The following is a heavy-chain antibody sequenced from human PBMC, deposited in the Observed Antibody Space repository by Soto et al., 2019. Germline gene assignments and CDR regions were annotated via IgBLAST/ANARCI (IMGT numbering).Heavy chain of an antibody. CDR1: GGSVSSGSYH. Sequence: QVQLQESGPGLVKPSETLSLTCSVSGGSVSSGSYHWSWIRQPPGKGLEWIGFKPYTGSADYYPSLKSRVVISIDRSKNQFSLKLSSVTAADTAVYFCARVGWGGDSWGQGTLVTVSS. J-gene: IGHJ4*02. CDR3: ARVGWGGDS. CDR2: KPYTGSA. D-gene: IGHD7-27*01. V-gene: IGHV4-61*01.